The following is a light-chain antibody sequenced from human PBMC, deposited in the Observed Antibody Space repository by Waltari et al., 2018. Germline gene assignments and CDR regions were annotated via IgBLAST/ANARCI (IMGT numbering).Light chain of an antibody. V-gene: IGLV2-14*03. J-gene: IGLJ1*01. CDR3: LSYTTSDTYV. CDR1: SSDVGRYDY. CDR2: DVT. Sequence: SALPQPASVSGSPGQSISISCTGTSSDVGRYDYVSWYQQHPDKAPKLFIYDVTPGPSGIAHRFSGSKSGYPASLTISGLQSEDEADYYCLSYTTSDTYVFGSGTRVTVL.